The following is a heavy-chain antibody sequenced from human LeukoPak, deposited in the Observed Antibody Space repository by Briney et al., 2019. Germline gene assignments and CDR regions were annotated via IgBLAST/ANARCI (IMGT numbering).Heavy chain of an antibody. CDR2: MYNSGST. Sequence: SETLSLTCTVSGGSISGSYWSWIRQPPGKGREWIAYMYNSGSTNYNPSLKSRVTISIDTSKNQFSLKLSSLTAADTAIYYCARGIESYGDYGYWGQGILVTVSS. CDR1: GGSISGSY. J-gene: IGHJ4*02. V-gene: IGHV4-59*01. CDR3: ARGIESYGDYGY. D-gene: IGHD4-17*01.